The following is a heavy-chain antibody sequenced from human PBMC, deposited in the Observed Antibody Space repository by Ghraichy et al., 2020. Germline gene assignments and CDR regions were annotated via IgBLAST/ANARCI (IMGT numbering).Heavy chain of an antibody. CDR2: ISSSSSSI. V-gene: IGHV3-48*01. CDR3: TSRGGATVKEGY. CDR1: GFTFSRS. J-gene: IGHJ4*02. Sequence: GGSLRLSCAASGFTFSRSMNWVRQAPGKGLEWVSYISSSSSSIYYADPVKGRFTISRDNAKNLLYLQMNSLRAEDTALYYCTSRGGATVKEGYWGQGTLVTVSS. D-gene: IGHD3-16*01.